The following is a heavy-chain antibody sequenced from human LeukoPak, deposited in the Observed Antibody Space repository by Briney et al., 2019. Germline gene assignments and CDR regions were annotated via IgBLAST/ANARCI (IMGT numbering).Heavy chain of an antibody. V-gene: IGHV3-11*04. D-gene: IGHD5-18*01. CDR1: GFTFSDYY. CDR2: ISSSGSTI. Sequence: GGSLRLSCAASGFTFSDYYMSWIRQAPGKGLEGVSYISSSGSTIYYADSVKDRFTISRDNAKNSLYQQMISLKAQDTAVYYCARGFRRGYSYGYNFDYWGQGTLVTVSS. J-gene: IGHJ4*02. CDR3: ARGFRRGYSYGYNFDY.